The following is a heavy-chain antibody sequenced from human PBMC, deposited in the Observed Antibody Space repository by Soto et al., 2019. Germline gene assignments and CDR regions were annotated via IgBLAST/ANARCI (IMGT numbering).Heavy chain of an antibody. D-gene: IGHD3-22*01. CDR1: GYTFTNYY. V-gene: IGHV1-46*01. Sequence: ASVKVSCKASGYTFTNYYIHWVRQAPGQGLEWMGIIKPTGGETTYAQKFLGRATMTRDTSTGTLYMELSSLRSEDTAVYYCALRSMAVVPEYWGQGTLVTVSS. J-gene: IGHJ4*02. CDR3: ALRSMAVVPEY. CDR2: IKPTGGET.